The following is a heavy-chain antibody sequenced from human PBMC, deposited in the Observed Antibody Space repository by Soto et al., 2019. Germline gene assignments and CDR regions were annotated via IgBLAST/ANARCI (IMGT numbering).Heavy chain of an antibody. CDR2: IYYSGST. D-gene: IGHD2-15*01. J-gene: IGHJ5*02. V-gene: IGHV4-31*03. Sequence: SETLSLTCIVSTGSISSGGYYWSWIRQRPGKGLEWIGYIYYSGSTYYNPSLKSRVTISVDTSKNQCSLKLSSVTAADTAVYYCARALVVAATRWFDPWGQGTLVTVS. CDR3: ARALVVAATRWFDP. CDR1: TGSISSGGYY.